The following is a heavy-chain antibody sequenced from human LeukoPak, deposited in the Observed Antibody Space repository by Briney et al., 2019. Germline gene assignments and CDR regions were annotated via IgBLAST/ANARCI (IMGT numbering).Heavy chain of an antibody. CDR1: GFTFNDHY. V-gene: IGHV3-72*01. J-gene: IGHJ3*02. CDR2: SRNKAHNYAT. Sequence: GGSLRLSCAASGFTFNDHYMGWVRQAPGKGLEWVGRSRNKAHNYATEYAASVKGRFIISRGDSKKSLYLQMNSLKTEDTAVYYCARDHTFAPLAFDIWGQGIMVTVSS. CDR3: ARDHTFAPLAFDI.